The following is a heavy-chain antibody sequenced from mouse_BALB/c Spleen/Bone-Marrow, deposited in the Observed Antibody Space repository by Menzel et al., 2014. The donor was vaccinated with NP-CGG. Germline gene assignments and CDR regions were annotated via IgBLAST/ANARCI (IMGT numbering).Heavy chain of an antibody. Sequence: VQRVESGGGLVQPGGSRKLSCAASGFTFSSFGMHWVRQAPEKGLEWVAYISSDSTAIYYADTVKGRFTISRDNPKNTLFLQMSSLKSEDTAMYYCARHYYGARWGQGTLVTVSA. CDR2: ISSDSTAI. J-gene: IGHJ3*01. V-gene: IGHV5-17*02. D-gene: IGHD1-2*01. CDR1: GFTFSSFG. CDR3: ARHYYGAR.